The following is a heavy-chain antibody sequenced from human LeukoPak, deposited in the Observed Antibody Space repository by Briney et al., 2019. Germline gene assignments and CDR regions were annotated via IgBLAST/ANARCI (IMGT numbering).Heavy chain of an antibody. D-gene: IGHD3-16*01. J-gene: IGHJ6*02. CDR3: ARGGGTAGYYYQMDV. CDR2: IYIAGTT. V-gene: IGHV3-66*01. CDR1: GFTFSNNY. Sequence: PGGSLRLSCAASGFTFSNNYMSWVRQAPGKGLEWVSIIYIAGTTYHADSVRGRLVISRDNSKNTVYLQMNSLRADDTAVYYCARGGGTAGYYYQMDVWGQGTTVTVSS.